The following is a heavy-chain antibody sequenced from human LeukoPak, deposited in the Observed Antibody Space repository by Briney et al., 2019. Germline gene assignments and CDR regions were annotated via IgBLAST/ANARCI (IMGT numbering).Heavy chain of an antibody. J-gene: IGHJ4*02. Sequence: GGSLRLSCAASGFMFTNYWMSWVRQAPGKGLEWVANIKQDGNEKYYVDSVKGRFTISRDNAKHSLYLQMNSLRAEDTAVYYCASRRSWGQGTLVTVSS. CDR2: IKQDGNEK. CDR1: GFMFTNYW. V-gene: IGHV3-7*01. CDR3: ASRRS.